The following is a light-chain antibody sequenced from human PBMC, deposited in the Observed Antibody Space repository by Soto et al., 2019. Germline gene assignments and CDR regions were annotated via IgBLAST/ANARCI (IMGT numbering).Light chain of an antibody. V-gene: IGKV3-20*01. Sequence: SPGTLSLSPGERATLSCRASQSVSSSYLAWYQQKPGQAPRLLIYGASSRATGIPDRFSGSGSGTDFTLTISRLEPEDFAVYYCQQDGSSRVTFGQGTRLATK. J-gene: IGKJ5*01. CDR1: QSVSSSY. CDR3: QQDGSSRVT. CDR2: GAS.